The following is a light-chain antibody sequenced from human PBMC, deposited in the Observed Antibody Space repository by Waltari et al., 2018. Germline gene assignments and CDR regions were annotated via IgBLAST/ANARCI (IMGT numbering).Light chain of an antibody. CDR2: AAS. V-gene: IGKV1D-12*01. CDR3: QQADSFPFT. CDR1: QVLNSW. J-gene: IGKJ3*01. Sequence: DIQMTQSPSSVSASVGDRVSITCRSSQVLNSWLAWYQQKPGKAPKLLISAASRLQSGVPPRFSGAGSGRDFTLTISSLQPEDFATYYCQQADSFPFTFGPRTKVDIK.